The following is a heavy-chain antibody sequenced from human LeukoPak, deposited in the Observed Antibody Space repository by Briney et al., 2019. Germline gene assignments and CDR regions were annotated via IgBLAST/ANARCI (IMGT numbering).Heavy chain of an antibody. CDR3: ARDKALYYDFWSGYYQTYNWFDP. CDR2: IYYSGST. D-gene: IGHD3-3*01. V-gene: IGHV4-61*01. Sequence: SETLSLTCTVSGGSLSHSLTSYWGWIRQPPGKGLEWIGYIYYSGSTNYNPSLKSRVTISVDTSKNQFSLKLSSVTAADTAVYYCARDKALYYDFWSGYYQTYNWFDPWGQGTLVTVSS. J-gene: IGHJ5*02. CDR1: GGSLSHSLTSY.